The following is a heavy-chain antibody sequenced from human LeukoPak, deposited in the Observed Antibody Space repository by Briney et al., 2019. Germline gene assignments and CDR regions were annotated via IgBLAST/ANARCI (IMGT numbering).Heavy chain of an antibody. CDR3: AKDAFPGEGLNWFDP. J-gene: IGHJ5*02. V-gene: IGHV3-23*01. Sequence: GGSLRLSCAASGFTISSYAMSWVRQAPGKGLEWVSAISGSGGSTYYADSVKGRFTISRDNSKNTLYLQMNSLRAEDTAVYYCAKDAFPGEGLNWFDPWGQGTLVTVSS. D-gene: IGHD3-10*01. CDR1: GFTISSYA. CDR2: ISGSGGST.